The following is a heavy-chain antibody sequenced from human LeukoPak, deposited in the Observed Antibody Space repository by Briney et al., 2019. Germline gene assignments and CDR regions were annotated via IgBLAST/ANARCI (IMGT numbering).Heavy chain of an antibody. V-gene: IGHV3-74*03. D-gene: IGHD2-15*01. J-gene: IGHJ5*02. CDR2: ISGDGSST. CDR1: EFTFGSYW. CDR3: TRRVDATRWYDP. Sequence: PGGSLRLSCAASEFTFGSYWMHWVRHAPGEGLVWVSRISGDGSSTTYADSVKGRFIISRDNSKNTLYLQMDSLRAEDTAVYYCTRRVDATRWYDPWGQGTLVTVSS.